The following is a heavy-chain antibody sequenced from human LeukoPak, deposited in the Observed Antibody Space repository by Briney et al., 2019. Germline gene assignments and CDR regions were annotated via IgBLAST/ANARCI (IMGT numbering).Heavy chain of an antibody. CDR2: IYYSGST. CDR3: ARVHPDLGGIVVVPAAPAVDYLAY. Sequence: SQTLSLTCTVSGGSFSSGDFYWGWIRQPPGKGLDWIVYIYYSGSTYYNPSLKSRVTISVDTSKNQFSLKLSSVTAADTTVYPCARVHPDLGGIVVVPAAPAVDYLAYWGQGSLVTVSS. CDR1: GGSFSSGDFY. V-gene: IGHV4-30-4*08. D-gene: IGHD2-2*01. J-gene: IGHJ4*02.